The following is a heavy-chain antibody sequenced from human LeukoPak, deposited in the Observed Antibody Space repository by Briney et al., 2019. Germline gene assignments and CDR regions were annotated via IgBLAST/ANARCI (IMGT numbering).Heavy chain of an antibody. V-gene: IGHV3-30-3*01. CDR1: GFTFSSYA. Sequence: PGRSLRLSCAASGFTFSSYAMHWVRQAPGKGLEWVAVISYDGSNKYYADSVKGRFTISRDNSKNTLYLQMNSLRAEDTAVYYCAREAATVTTSLVHFDYWGQGTLVTVSS. CDR2: ISYDGSNK. J-gene: IGHJ4*02. D-gene: IGHD4-17*01. CDR3: AREAATVTTSLVHFDY.